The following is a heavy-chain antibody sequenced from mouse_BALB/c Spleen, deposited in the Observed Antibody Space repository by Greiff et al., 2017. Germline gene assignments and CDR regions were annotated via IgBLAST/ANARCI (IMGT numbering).Heavy chain of an antibody. V-gene: IGHV1-5*01. CDR3: TKYITTYFDY. J-gene: IGHJ2*01. CDR2: IYPGNSDT. Sequence: EVQLQQSGPVLARPGASVKMSCKASGYTFTSYWMHWVKQRPGQGLEWIGAIYPGNSDTNYNQKFKGKAKLTAVTSTSTAYMELSSLTTEVSAVYYCTKYITTYFDYWGQGTTFTVSS. D-gene: IGHD1-2*01. CDR1: GYTFTSYW.